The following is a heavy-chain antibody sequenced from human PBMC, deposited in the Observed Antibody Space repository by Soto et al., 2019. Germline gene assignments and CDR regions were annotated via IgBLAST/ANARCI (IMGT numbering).Heavy chain of an antibody. J-gene: IGHJ4*02. V-gene: IGHV3-48*03. Sequence: GGSLRLSCAASGFTFSSYEMNWVRQAPGKGLEWVSYISSSGSTIYYADSVKGRFTISRDNAKNSLYLQMNSLRVEDTAVYYCVRGGGGGQPDSWGQGTLVTVSS. CDR1: GFTFSSYE. CDR3: VRGGGGGQPDS. D-gene: IGHD2-21*01. CDR2: ISSSGSTI.